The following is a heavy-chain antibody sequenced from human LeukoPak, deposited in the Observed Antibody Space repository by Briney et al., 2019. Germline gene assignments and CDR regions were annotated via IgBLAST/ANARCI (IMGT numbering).Heavy chain of an antibody. D-gene: IGHD2-15*01. CDR1: GGTFSSYA. CDR3: ARVVVAATLGVWFDP. V-gene: IGHV1-69*13. CDR2: IIPIFGTA. Sequence: SVKVSCTASGGTFSSYAISWVRQAPGQGLEWMGGIIPIFGTANYAQKFQGRVTITADESTSTAYMELSSLRSEDTAVYYCARVVVAATLGVWFDPWGQGTLVTVSS. J-gene: IGHJ5*02.